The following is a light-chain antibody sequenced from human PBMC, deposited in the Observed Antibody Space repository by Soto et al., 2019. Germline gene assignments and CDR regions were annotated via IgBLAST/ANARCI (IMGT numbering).Light chain of an antibody. CDR2: EVT. CDR1: SNDVGDFDY. CDR3: RSCTQITTHRI. J-gene: IGLJ2*01. V-gene: IGLV2-14*01. Sequence: QSALTQPASVSGSPGQSITISCSATSNDVGDFDYVSWYQHHPGKAPKLLIYEVTNRPSGVSDRFSGSKSGNTASLTISGLQPDDEAYYYCRSCTQITTHRIFGVGTQLTVL.